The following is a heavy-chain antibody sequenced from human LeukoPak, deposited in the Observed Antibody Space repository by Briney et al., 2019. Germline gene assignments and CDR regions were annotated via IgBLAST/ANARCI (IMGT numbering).Heavy chain of an antibody. Sequence: SETLSLTCTVSGGSISSYYWSWIRQPPGKGLEWIGEINHSGSTNYNPSLKSRATISVDTSKNQFSLKLSSVTAADTAVYYCAREVRGVIIVDPWGQGTLVTVSS. CDR2: INHSGST. D-gene: IGHD3-10*01. J-gene: IGHJ5*02. V-gene: IGHV4-34*01. CDR3: AREVRGVIIVDP. CDR1: GGSISSYY.